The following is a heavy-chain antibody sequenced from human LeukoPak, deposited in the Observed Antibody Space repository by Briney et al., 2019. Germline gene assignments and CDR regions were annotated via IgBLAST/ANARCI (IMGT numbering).Heavy chain of an antibody. V-gene: IGHV4-4*07. J-gene: IGHJ5*02. Sequence: SETLSLTCTVSGGSLSSYYWSWLRQPAGKGLEWIGRIYSSGSTNFNPSLKSRVTMSVDTPKNQFSLKLSSLTAADTAVYYCAREQNSFVPWGQGTLVTVSS. CDR2: IYSSGST. CDR3: AREQNSFVP. CDR1: GGSLSSYY.